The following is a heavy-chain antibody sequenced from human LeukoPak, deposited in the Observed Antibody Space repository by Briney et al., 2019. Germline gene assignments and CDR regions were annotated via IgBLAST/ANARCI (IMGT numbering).Heavy chain of an antibody. D-gene: IGHD2-8*01. V-gene: IGHV1-18*04. J-gene: IGHJ4*02. CDR2: ISAYNGNT. CDR1: GYTFTGYY. CDR3: AREGYCTNGVCYTWGFDY. Sequence: ASVKVSCKTSGYTFTGYYIHWVRQAPGQGLEWMGWISAYNGNTNYARKLQGRVTMTTDTSTSTAYMELRSLRSDDTAVYYCAREGYCTNGVCYTWGFDYWGQGTLVTVSS.